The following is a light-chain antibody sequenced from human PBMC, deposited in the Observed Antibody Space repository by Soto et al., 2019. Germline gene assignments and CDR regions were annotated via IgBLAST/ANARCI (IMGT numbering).Light chain of an antibody. J-gene: IGLJ2*01. CDR2: EVS. V-gene: IGLV2-8*01. CDR3: SSYAGSNNL. CDR1: SSDVGGYNY. Sequence: QSALTQPPSASGSPGQSVTISCTGTSSDVGGYNYVSWYQQHPGKAPKLMICEVSKRPSGVPDRFSGSKSGNTASLTVSGLQAEDEADYYCSSYAGSNNLFGGGTKLTVL.